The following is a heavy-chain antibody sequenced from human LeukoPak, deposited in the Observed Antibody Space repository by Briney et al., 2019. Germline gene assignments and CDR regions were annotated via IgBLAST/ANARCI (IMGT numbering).Heavy chain of an antibody. CDR2: IFYDGSA. Sequence: PGGSLRLSCAASGFTFSSYTMNWVRQPPGKGLEWIGSIFYDGSADYHPSLKSRVTISVDTSKNIFSLKVKSVTAADTAVYFCVRYYGSGRDTDYWGQGTLVTVSS. D-gene: IGHD3-10*01. V-gene: IGHV4-59*04. CDR3: VRYYGSGRDTDY. CDR1: GFTFSSYT. J-gene: IGHJ4*02.